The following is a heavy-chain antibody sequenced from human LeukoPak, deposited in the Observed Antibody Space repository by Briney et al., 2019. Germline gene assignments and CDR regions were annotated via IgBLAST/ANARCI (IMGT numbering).Heavy chain of an antibody. D-gene: IGHD1-1*01. V-gene: IGHV4-61*03. CDR3: ARGRVSSSTWYSTYYYYFYMDV. Sequence: PSETLSLTCTVSGGSISSGSYYWTWIRQPPGKGLEWIGYVDHTGSTNFNPSLNGRVSISRDTTNNLFSLRLRSVTAADTAVYFCARGRVSSSTWYSTYYYYFYMDVWGKGTTVTVSS. CDR2: VDHTGST. J-gene: IGHJ6*03. CDR1: GGSISSGSYY.